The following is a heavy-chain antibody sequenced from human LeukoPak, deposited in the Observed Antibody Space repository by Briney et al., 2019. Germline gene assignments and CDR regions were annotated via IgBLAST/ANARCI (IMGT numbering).Heavy chain of an antibody. D-gene: IGHD5-18*01. CDR1: GYTFTSYG. CDR3: ARDHPGTAMVPYLHY. Sequence: GASVKVSFKASGYTFTSYGISWVRQAPGQGLEWMGWISAYNGDTNYAQKLQGRLTMTTDPSTSTAYMELRSLRSHDTAVYYCARDHPGTAMVPYLHYWGQGTLVTVPS. CDR2: ISAYNGDT. J-gene: IGHJ4*02. V-gene: IGHV1-18*01.